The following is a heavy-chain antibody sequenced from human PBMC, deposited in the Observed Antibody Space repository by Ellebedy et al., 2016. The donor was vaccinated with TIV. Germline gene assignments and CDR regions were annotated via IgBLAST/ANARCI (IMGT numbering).Heavy chain of an antibody. J-gene: IGHJ4*02. Sequence: GESLKISCSASGFTFSSYAMHWVRQAPGKGLEYVSAISSNGGSTYYADSVKGRFTISRDNSKNTLYLQMSSLRAEDTAVYYCVSFAGIAAAGGYWGQGTLVTVSS. D-gene: IGHD6-13*01. CDR1: GFTFSSYA. CDR3: VSFAGIAAAGGY. CDR2: ISSNGGST. V-gene: IGHV3-64D*06.